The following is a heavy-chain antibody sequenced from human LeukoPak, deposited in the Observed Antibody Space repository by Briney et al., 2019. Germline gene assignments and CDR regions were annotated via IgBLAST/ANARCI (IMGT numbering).Heavy chain of an antibody. Sequence: GGSLRLSCAASGFTFSSYAMSWVRQAPGKGLEWVSGINWNGGSTGYADSVKGRFTISRDNAKNSLYLQMNSLRAEDTALYYCARAPSIVGATVDYWGQGTLVTVSS. V-gene: IGHV3-20*04. J-gene: IGHJ4*02. D-gene: IGHD1-26*01. CDR2: INWNGGST. CDR1: GFTFSSYA. CDR3: ARAPSIVGATVDY.